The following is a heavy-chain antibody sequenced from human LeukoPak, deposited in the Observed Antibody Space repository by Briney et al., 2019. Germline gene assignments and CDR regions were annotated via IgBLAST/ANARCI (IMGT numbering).Heavy chain of an antibody. CDR3: AKTYSSSRAHYYYYYYMGV. V-gene: IGHV3-30*18. J-gene: IGHJ6*03. CDR2: ISYDGSNK. Sequence: GGSLRLSCAASGFTFSSYGMHWVRQAPGKGLEWVAVISYDGSNKYYADSVKGRFTISRDNSKNTLYLQMNSLRAEDTAVYYCAKTYSSSRAHYYYYYYMGVWGQGTTVTISS. CDR1: GFTFSSYG. D-gene: IGHD6-13*01.